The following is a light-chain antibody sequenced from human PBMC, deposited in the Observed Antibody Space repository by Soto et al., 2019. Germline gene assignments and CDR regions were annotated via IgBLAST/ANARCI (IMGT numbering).Light chain of an antibody. V-gene: IGLV1-40*01. J-gene: IGLJ2*01. CDR3: QSYDSSLSGHVV. Sequence: QSVLTQPPSVSGAPGERVTISCTGRSSNIGAGYDVHWYPQRPGTAPKLLIYGNSNRPSGVPDRFSGSKSGTSASLAITGLQAEDAADYYCQSYDSSLSGHVVFGGGTKL. CDR1: SSNIGAGYD. CDR2: GNS.